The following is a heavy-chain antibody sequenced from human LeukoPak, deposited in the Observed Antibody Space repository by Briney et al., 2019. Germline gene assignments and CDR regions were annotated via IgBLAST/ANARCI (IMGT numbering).Heavy chain of an antibody. Sequence: PSETLSLTCTVSGGSISSSSHYWGWIRQPPGKGLEWIGSNYYRGSTYYNPSLKSRVTISVDTSKNQFSLKLSSVTAVDTAVYYCARTSGYGSGSYYNEPYAFDIWGQGTMVTVSS. CDR3: ARTSGYGSGSYYNEPYAFDI. V-gene: IGHV4-39*07. CDR2: NYYRGST. J-gene: IGHJ3*02. D-gene: IGHD3-10*01. CDR1: GGSISSSSHY.